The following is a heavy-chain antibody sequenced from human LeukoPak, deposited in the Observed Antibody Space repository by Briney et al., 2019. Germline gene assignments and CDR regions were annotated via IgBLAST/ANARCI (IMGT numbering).Heavy chain of an antibody. J-gene: IGHJ6*03. CDR2: ISGSGGST. Sequence: PGGSLRLSYAASGFTFSSYAMSWVRQAPGKGLEWVSGISGSGGSTYYADSVKGRFTISRDNSKNTLYVQMNSLRVDDTAVYYCAKAPRFGDHAAEYFYYYMDVWGKGTTVTVSS. D-gene: IGHD3-16*01. CDR3: AKAPRFGDHAAEYFYYYMDV. CDR1: GFTFSSYA. V-gene: IGHV3-23*01.